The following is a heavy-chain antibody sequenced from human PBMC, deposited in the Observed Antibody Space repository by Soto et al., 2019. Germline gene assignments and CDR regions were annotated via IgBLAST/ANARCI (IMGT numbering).Heavy chain of an antibody. CDR3: AVEFDYCSGGSCYSPLAY. J-gene: IGHJ4*02. CDR1: GFTFDDYA. CDR2: ISWNSGSI. Sequence: GGSLRLSCAASGFTFDDYAMHWVRQAPGKGLEWVSGISWNSGSIGYADSVKGRFTISRDNAKNSLYLQMNSLRAEDTALYYCAVEFDYCSGGSCYSPLAYWGQGTLVTVSS. V-gene: IGHV3-9*01. D-gene: IGHD2-15*01.